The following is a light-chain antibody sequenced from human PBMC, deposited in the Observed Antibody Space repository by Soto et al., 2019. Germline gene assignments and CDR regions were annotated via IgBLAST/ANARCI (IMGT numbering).Light chain of an antibody. Sequence: EIVMTQSPATLSVSPGERATLSCWASQSVSGNLAWYQQKPGQATRLRIYGASSRSTGISARFSGSGSGSEFTLNISSLQSEEFAVYFCQQYNKWPLTFGGGTNVEIK. J-gene: IGKJ4*01. CDR2: GAS. CDR1: QSVSGN. CDR3: QQYNKWPLT. V-gene: IGKV3-15*01.